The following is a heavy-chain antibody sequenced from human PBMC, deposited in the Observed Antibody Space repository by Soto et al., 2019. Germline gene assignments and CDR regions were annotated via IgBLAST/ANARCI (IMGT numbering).Heavy chain of an antibody. D-gene: IGHD3-10*01. V-gene: IGHV1-18*04. Sequence: ASVKVSCKASGYTFTSYGISWVRQAPGQGLEWMGWISAYNGNTNYAQKLQGRVTMTTDTSTSTAYMELRSLRSDDTAVYYCARERVEVTMVRGVITNYYYGMGVWGQGTTVTVSS. J-gene: IGHJ6*02. CDR3: ARERVEVTMVRGVITNYYYGMGV. CDR2: ISAYNGNT. CDR1: GYTFTSYG.